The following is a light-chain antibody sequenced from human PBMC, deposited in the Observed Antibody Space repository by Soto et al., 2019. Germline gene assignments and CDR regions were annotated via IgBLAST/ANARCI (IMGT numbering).Light chain of an antibody. CDR1: QSLVHSGGNTS. CDR2: VVS. V-gene: IGKV2-30*02. CDR3: MQGTYWPWT. J-gene: IGKJ1*01. Sequence: DVVMIQSLLFLPVTIGQQASISCGSSQSLVHSGGNTSLNYFLQSPCQSLAWLMYVVSNLDFGIPDRFSGSGSGIDYTLKISRVEADDVGVYYCMQGTYWPWTFGQGTKVDIK.